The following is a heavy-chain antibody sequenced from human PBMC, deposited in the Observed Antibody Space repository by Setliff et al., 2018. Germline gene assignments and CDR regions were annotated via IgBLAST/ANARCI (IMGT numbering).Heavy chain of an antibody. CDR1: GGTFRDFA. D-gene: IGHD1-1*01. V-gene: IGHV1-69*13. Sequence: SVKVSCKASGGTFRDFAISWVRQAPGQGLEWMGGIMPVFGTPDYARKFEGRVTISADETTTTAYLELSSPRSEDTGVYYCGSRQFPGGGNYYYFMDVWGKGATVTVSS. CDR2: IMPVFGTP. CDR3: GSRQFPGGGNYYYFMDV. J-gene: IGHJ6*03.